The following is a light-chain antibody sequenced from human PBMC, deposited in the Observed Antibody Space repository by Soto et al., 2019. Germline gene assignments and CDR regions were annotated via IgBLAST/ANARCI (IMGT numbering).Light chain of an antibody. V-gene: IGKV3-15*01. CDR1: QSVSSN. CDR3: QQYNNWLHT. J-gene: IGKJ2*01. Sequence: EIVMTQSPATLSVSPGERATLSCRASQSVSSNLAWYQQKPGQAPRLLIYGASTRATGIPARFSGSGSGTEFTLTISSLQSEDFAVYYCQQYNNWLHTFGQGTKLVIK. CDR2: GAS.